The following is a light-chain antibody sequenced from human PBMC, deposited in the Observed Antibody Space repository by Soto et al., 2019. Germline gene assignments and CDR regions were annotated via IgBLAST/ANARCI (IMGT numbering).Light chain of an antibody. Sequence: EIVFTQSPDTLSLSPGEGAPPPCRASPTVIRNYLAWHQQKPGQTPRLLVYGASSRATGIPDRFSGSGSGTDFTLTISRLEPEDFAVYYCQQHGTSPITFGQGTRLEIK. CDR2: GAS. V-gene: IGKV3-20*01. CDR1: PTVIRNY. J-gene: IGKJ5*01. CDR3: QQHGTSPIT.